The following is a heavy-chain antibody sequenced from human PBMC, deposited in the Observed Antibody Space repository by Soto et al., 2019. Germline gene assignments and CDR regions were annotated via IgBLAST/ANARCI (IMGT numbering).Heavy chain of an antibody. CDR2: ISYDGSNK. CDR3: AREYSSSANHHKFYYYYYYGMDV. Sequence: GGSLRLSCSASGFTFSSYAMHWVRQAPGKGLEWVAVISYDGSNKYYADSVKGRFTISRDNSKNTLYLQVNSLRAEDTAVYYCAREYSSSANHHKFYYYYYYGMDVWGQGTTVTVSS. V-gene: IGHV3-30-3*01. D-gene: IGHD6-6*01. J-gene: IGHJ6*02. CDR1: GFTFSSYA.